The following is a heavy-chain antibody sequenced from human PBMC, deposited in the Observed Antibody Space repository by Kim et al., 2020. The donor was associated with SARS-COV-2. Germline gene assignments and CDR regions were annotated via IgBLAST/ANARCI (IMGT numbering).Heavy chain of an antibody. V-gene: IGHV3-48*03. Sequence: GGSLRLSCAASGFTFSSYEMNWVRQAPGKGLEWVSYISSSGSTIYYADSVKGRFTISRDNAKNSLYLQMNSLRDEDTAVDYCARGYCTNGVCYTGSHAFDIWCQGTMVTVSS. J-gene: IGHJ3*02. D-gene: IGHD2-8*01. CDR3: ARGYCTNGVCYTGSHAFDI. CDR2: ISSSGSTI. CDR1: GFTFSSYE.